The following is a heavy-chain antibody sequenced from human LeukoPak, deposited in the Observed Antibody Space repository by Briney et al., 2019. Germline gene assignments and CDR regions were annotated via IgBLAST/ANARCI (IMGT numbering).Heavy chain of an antibody. J-gene: IGHJ4*02. CDR3: ARERYSGYGFFDY. D-gene: IGHD5-12*01. Sequence: SETLSLTCTVSGGSISSSSYYWGWIRQPPGKGLEWIGSIYYSGSTYYNPSLKSRVTISVDTSKNQFSLKLSSVTAADTAVYYCARERYSGYGFFDYWGQGTLVTVSS. V-gene: IGHV4-39*07. CDR1: GGSISSSSYY. CDR2: IYYSGST.